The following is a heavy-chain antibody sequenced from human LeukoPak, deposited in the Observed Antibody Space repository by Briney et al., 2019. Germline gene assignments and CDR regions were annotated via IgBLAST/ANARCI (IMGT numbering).Heavy chain of an antibody. CDR2: IIPIFGTA. CDR3: AREGPLHDFWSGYYSDY. Sequence: SVKVSCKASGGTFSSYAISWVRQAPGQGLEWMGRIIPIFGTANYAQKFQGRVTITTDESTSTAYMELSSLRSEDTAVYYCAREGPLHDFWSGYYSDYWGQGTLVAVSS. CDR1: GGTFSSYA. J-gene: IGHJ4*02. D-gene: IGHD3-3*01. V-gene: IGHV1-69*05.